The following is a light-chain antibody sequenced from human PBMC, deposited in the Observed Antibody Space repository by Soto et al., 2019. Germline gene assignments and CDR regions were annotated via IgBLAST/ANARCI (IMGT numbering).Light chain of an antibody. Sequence: SYELTQPPSVSVSPGQTATIACSGDKLADKYVSWYRQKSGQSPVLIIYQDNKRPSGIPERISGSNPGNTATLTISGTQLMDEADYFCQAWDTSSVIFGGGTKVTVL. V-gene: IGLV3-1*01. CDR2: QDN. CDR1: KLADKY. CDR3: QAWDTSSVI. J-gene: IGLJ2*01.